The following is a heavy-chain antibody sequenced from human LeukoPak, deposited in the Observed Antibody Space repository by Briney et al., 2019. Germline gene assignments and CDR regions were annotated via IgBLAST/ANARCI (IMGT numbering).Heavy chain of an antibody. CDR2: IYYSGSA. CDR1: GDSISSSSYS. J-gene: IGHJ6*03. Sequence: SETLSLTCTVSGDSISSSSYSWGWIRQPPGKGLEWIGSIYYSGSANYNPSLKSRVTISVDTSKNQFSLKLSSVTAADTAVYYCARLYWELLGLMPNRETDYYYYYMDVWGKGTTVTVSS. D-gene: IGHD1-26*01. V-gene: IGHV4-39*07. CDR3: ARLYWELLGLMPNRETDYYYYYMDV.